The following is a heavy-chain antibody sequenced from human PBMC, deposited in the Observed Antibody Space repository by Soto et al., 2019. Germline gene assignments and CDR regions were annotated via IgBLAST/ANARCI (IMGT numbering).Heavy chain of an antibody. V-gene: IGHV3-30*18. CDR1: GFTFSSYG. J-gene: IGHJ4*02. CDR2: ISYDGSNK. Sequence: PGGSLRLSCAASGFTFSSYGMHWVRQAPGKGLEWVAVISYDGSNKYYADSVKGRFTISRDNSKNTLYLQMNSLRAEDTAVYYCAKDSGGGGYTYGRCDYWGQGTLVTVSS. D-gene: IGHD5-18*01. CDR3: AKDSGGGGYTYGRCDY.